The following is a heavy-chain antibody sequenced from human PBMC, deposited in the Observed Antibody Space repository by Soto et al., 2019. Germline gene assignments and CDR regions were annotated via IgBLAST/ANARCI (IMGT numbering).Heavy chain of an antibody. J-gene: IGHJ6*02. CDR1: GYSFTSYW. CDR3: AGQASTIFGVVKDYYYYYAMDV. V-gene: IGHV5-51*01. D-gene: IGHD3-3*01. Sequence: PGESLKISCKGSGYSFTSYWIGWVRQMPGKGLEWMGIIYPGDSDTRYSPSFQGQVTISADKSISTAYLQWSSLKASDTAMYYCAGQASTIFGVVKDYYYYYAMDVWGQGTTVTVSS. CDR2: IYPGDSDT.